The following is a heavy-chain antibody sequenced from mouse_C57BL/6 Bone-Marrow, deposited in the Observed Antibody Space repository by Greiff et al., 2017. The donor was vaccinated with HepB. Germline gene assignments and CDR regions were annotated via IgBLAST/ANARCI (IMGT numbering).Heavy chain of an antibody. Sequence: QVQLQQSGAELVRPGTSVKLSCKASGYTFTSYWMHWVKQRPGQGLEWIGVIDPSDSYTNYNQKFKGKATLTVDTSSSTAYMQLSSLTSEDSAVYYCARDVWGTGTTVTVSS. J-gene: IGHJ1*03. V-gene: IGHV1-59*01. CDR3: ARDV. CDR2: IDPSDSYT. CDR1: GYTFTSYW.